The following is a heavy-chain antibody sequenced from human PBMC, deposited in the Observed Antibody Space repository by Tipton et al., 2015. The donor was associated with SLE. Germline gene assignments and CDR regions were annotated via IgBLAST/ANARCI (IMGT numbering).Heavy chain of an antibody. CDR3: ARVAQGTLTVYSMAY. J-gene: IGHJ4*02. V-gene: IGHV4-4*02. CDR1: GGSITSNKW. D-gene: IGHD2-15*01. CDR2: ISHSGDT. Sequence: GLVKPSGTLSLTCGVSGGSITSNKWWTWVRQSPGKGLEWIGEISHSGDTDYNPSLKSRVTMSVDKSKNQFSLKLSSVTAADTAVYYCARVAQGTLTVYSMAYWAQGTLFPVSS.